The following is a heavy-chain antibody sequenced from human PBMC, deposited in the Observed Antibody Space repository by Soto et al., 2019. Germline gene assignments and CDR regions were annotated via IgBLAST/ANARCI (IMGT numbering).Heavy chain of an antibody. CDR3: TRQGWESGENMDV. V-gene: IGHV3-73*01. J-gene: IGHJ6*02. Sequence: GGSLRLSCAASGFTFSGSAMHWVRQASGKGLEWVGRIRSKANSYATAYAASVKGRFTISRDDSKNTAYLQMNSLKTEDTAVYYCTRQGWESGENMDVWGQGTTVTVSS. D-gene: IGHD1-26*01. CDR1: GFTFSGSA. CDR2: IRSKANSYAT.